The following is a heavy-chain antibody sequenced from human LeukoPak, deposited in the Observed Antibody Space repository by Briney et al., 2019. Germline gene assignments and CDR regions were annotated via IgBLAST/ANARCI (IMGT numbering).Heavy chain of an antibody. Sequence: GAPVKVSCKASGGTFNNYAISWVRQAPGQGLEWMGGIILIFGTAKYAQKFQGRVTITADKSTNTAYMELSSLRSEDTAVYYCASMNYGSGSYREDWGQGTLVTASS. D-gene: IGHD3-10*01. CDR2: IILIFGTA. J-gene: IGHJ4*02. CDR3: ASMNYGSGSYRED. CDR1: GGTFNNYA. V-gene: IGHV1-69*06.